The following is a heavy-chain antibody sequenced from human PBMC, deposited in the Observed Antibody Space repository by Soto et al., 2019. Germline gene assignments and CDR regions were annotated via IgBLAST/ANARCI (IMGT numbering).Heavy chain of an antibody. Sequence: QVQLQESGPGLVKPSETLSLTCTVSGDSVSSDNYYWTWIRQPPGKGLEWIGYIYSSGSTNYNPSLKSRVNISLDTSSNQFSLKLTSVTAADTAVYYCARHIRGYSRAFDYWGQGTLVTVSS. CDR1: GDSVSSDNYY. CDR2: IYSSGST. V-gene: IGHV4-61*01. D-gene: IGHD5-18*01. CDR3: ARHIRGYSRAFDY. J-gene: IGHJ4*02.